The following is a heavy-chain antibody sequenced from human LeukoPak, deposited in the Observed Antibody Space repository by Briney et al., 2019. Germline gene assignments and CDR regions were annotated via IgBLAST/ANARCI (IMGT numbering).Heavy chain of an antibody. Sequence: GGSLRLSCAASGFTFSSYAMSWVRQAPGKGLEWVSAINGSGGSTYYAASVQGRFTISRDNSKNTLYLQMNSLRAEDTAVYYCAKDRAAMVTHTFDYWGQGTLVTVSS. J-gene: IGHJ4*02. CDR2: INGSGGST. CDR1: GFTFSSYA. CDR3: AKDRAAMVTHTFDY. D-gene: IGHD5-18*01. V-gene: IGHV3-23*01.